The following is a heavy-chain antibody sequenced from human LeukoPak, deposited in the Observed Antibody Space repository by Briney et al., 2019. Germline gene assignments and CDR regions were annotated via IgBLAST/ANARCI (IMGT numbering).Heavy chain of an antibody. D-gene: IGHD5-12*01. CDR2: IIPIFGTA. CDR1: GGTFSSYA. Sequence: SVKVSCKASGGTFSSYAISWVRQAPGQGLEWMGGIIPIFGTANYAQKFQGRVTITADESASTAYMELSSLRSEGTAVYYCARDPAYGGFTHFDYWGQGTLVTVSS. J-gene: IGHJ4*02. CDR3: ARDPAYGGFTHFDY. V-gene: IGHV1-69*01.